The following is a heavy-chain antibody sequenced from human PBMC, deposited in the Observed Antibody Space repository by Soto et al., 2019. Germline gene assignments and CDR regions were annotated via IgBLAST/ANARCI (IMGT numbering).Heavy chain of an antibody. CDR1: GFTFSSYG. J-gene: IGHJ4*02. V-gene: IGHV3-30*18. D-gene: IGHD6-19*01. Sequence: QVQLVESGGGVVQPGRSLRLSCAASGFTFSSYGMHWVRQAPGKGLEWVAVISYDGSNKYYADSVKGRFTISRDNSKNTLYLQMNSLRAEDTAVYYCANKHSSGKMDYWGQGTLVTVSS. CDR3: ANKHSSGKMDY. CDR2: ISYDGSNK.